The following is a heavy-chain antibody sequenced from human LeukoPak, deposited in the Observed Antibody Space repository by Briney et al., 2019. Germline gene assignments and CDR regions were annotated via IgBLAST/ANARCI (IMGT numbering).Heavy chain of an antibody. CDR3: ARSPWPDYYFDY. Sequence: GASVKVSCKASGGTFSSYAISWVRQAPGQGLEWMGGIIPIFGTANYAQKFQGRVTITADESTSTAYMELSSLRSEDTAVYYCARSPWPDYYFDYWGQGTLVTVSS. CDR1: GGTFSSYA. J-gene: IGHJ4*02. V-gene: IGHV1-69*13. D-gene: IGHD3-3*01. CDR2: IIPIFGTA.